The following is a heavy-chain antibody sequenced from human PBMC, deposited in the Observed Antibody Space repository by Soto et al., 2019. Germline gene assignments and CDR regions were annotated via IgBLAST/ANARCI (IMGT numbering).Heavy chain of an antibody. CDR1: GYTLTELS. J-gene: IGHJ3*02. D-gene: IGHD2-2*03. Sequence: GASVKVSCKVSGYTLTELSMHWVRQAPGKGLEWMGGFDPEDGETIYAQKFQGRVTMTEDTSTDTAYMELSSLRSEDTAVYYCATVGYCSSTSCYVWASRAFDIWGQGTMVTVS. V-gene: IGHV1-24*01. CDR3: ATVGYCSSTSCYVWASRAFDI. CDR2: FDPEDGET.